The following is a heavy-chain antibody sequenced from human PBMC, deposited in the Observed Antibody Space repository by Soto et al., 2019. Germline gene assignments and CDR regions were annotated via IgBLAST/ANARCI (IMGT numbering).Heavy chain of an antibody. CDR2: INQDGSEK. CDR1: GFTFSTYW. Sequence: FLRLSCAASGFTFSTYWMDWVRQTPGKGLEWVANINQDGSEKNYVDSVKGRFTIYRDNAKNSLYLQMSSLTAEDSVLYYCSKSLNSWGQGTLVTVSS. CDR3: SKSLNS. J-gene: IGHJ4*02. V-gene: IGHV3-7*01.